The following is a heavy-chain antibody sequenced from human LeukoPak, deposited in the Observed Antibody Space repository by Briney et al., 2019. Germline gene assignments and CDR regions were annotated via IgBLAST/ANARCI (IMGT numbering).Heavy chain of an antibody. J-gene: IGHJ4*02. Sequence: PGGSLRLSCAASGFTFDIYSMNWVRQAPGRGLEWVSYISGSGNPISYTDSVKGRITISRDNAKNSLFLQMNSLRVEDTAVYYCARDRDWAFDYWGQGTLVTVSS. D-gene: IGHD3-9*01. CDR1: GFTFDIYS. CDR3: ARDRDWAFDY. CDR2: ISGSGNPI. V-gene: IGHV3-48*01.